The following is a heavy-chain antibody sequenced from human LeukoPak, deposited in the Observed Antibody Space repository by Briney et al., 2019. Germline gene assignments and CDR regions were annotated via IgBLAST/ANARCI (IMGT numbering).Heavy chain of an antibody. CDR3: ASSRIIIMIVVDAYDI. V-gene: IGHV3-7*03. J-gene: IGHJ3*02. Sequence: GGSLRLSCAASGFTFSSYWMSWVRQAPGKGLEWVANIKQDGSEKCYVDSVKGRFTISRDNAKNSLYLQMNSLRAEDTAVYYCASSRIIIMIVVDAYDIWGKGKMVTFSS. CDR2: IKQDGSEK. CDR1: GFTFSSYW. D-gene: IGHD3-22*01.